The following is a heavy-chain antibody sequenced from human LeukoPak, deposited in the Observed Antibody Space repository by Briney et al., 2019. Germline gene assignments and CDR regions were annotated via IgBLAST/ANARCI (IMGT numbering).Heavy chain of an antibody. CDR2: INTNSGGT. V-gene: IGHV1-2*02. Sequence: ASVKVSCKASGYTFTGYYMHWVRQAPGQGLEWMGWINTNSGGTNYAQKFQGRVTMTRDTSISTAYMELSRLRSDDTAVYYCARGLVSTIFGVVIIPSSGMDVWGQGTTVTVSS. D-gene: IGHD3-3*01. CDR1: GYTFTGYY. CDR3: ARGLVSTIFGVVIIPSSGMDV. J-gene: IGHJ6*02.